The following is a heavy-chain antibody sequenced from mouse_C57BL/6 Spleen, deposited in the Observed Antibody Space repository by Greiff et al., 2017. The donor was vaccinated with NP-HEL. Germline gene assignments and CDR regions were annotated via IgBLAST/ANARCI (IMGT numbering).Heavy chain of an antibody. CDR3: ARPYGSPLYWYFDV. J-gene: IGHJ1*03. Sequence: QVQLQQPGAELVKPGASVKMSCKASGYTFTSYWITWVKQRPGQGLEWIGDIYPGSGSTNYNEKFKSKATLTVDTSSSTAYMQLSSLTSEDSAVYYCARPYGSPLYWYFDVWGTGTTVTVSS. V-gene: IGHV1-55*01. CDR2: IYPGSGST. D-gene: IGHD1-1*01. CDR1: GYTFTSYW.